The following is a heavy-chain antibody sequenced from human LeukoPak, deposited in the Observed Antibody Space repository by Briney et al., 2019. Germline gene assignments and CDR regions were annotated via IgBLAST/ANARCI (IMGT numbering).Heavy chain of an antibody. D-gene: IGHD2-15*01. J-gene: IGHJ6*04. CDR1: GLTFTSSA. CDR2: IVVGSGNT. V-gene: IGHV1-58*01. CDR3: AADPGYSPFYYYYYGMDV. Sequence: GTSVKVSCKASGLTFTSSAVQWVRQARGQRLVWIGWIVVGSGNTNYAQKFQERVTITRDMSTSTAYMELSSLRSEDTAVYYCAADPGYSPFYYYYYGMDVWGKGTTVTVSS.